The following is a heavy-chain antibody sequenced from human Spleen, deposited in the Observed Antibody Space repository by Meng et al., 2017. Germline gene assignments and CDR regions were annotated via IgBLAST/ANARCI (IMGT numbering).Heavy chain of an antibody. D-gene: IGHD3-9*01. Sequence: SCAISGDSVSSNSAAWNWIRQSPSRGLEWLGRTYYRSKWYNDYAVSVKSRITINPDTSKNQFSLQLNSVTPEDTAVYYCARTELRYFDLGYYFDYWGQGTLVTVSS. CDR2: TYYRSKWYN. CDR1: GDSVSSNSAA. V-gene: IGHV6-1*01. CDR3: ARTELRYFDLGYYFDY. J-gene: IGHJ4*02.